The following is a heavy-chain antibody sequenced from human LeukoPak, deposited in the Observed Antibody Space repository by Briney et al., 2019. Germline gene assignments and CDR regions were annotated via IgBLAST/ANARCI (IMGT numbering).Heavy chain of an antibody. CDR3: ARIAVAGSWFDP. CDR2: INPNSGGT. V-gene: IGHV1-2*02. J-gene: IGHJ5*02. Sequence: ASVKVSCKASGYTFTGHYMHWVRQAPGQGLEWMGWINPNSGGTNYAQKFQGRVTMTRDTSISTAYMELSRLRSDDTAVYYCARIAVAGSWFDPWGQGTLVTVSS. D-gene: IGHD6-19*01. CDR1: GYTFTGHY.